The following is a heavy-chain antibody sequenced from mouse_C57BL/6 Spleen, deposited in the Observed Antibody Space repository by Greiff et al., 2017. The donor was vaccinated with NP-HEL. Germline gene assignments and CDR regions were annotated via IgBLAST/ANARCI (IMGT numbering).Heavy chain of an antibody. CDR2: IDPSDSYT. J-gene: IGHJ4*01. CDR3: ARRGSRGYYAMDY. Sequence: QVQLQQPGAELVKPGASVKLSCKASGYTFTSYWMQWVKQRPGQGLEWIGEIDPSDSYTNYNQKFKGKATLTVDTSSSTAYMQHSSLTSEDSAVYYCARRGSRGYYAMDYWGQGTSVTVSS. D-gene: IGHD1-1*01. V-gene: IGHV1-50*01. CDR1: GYTFTSYW.